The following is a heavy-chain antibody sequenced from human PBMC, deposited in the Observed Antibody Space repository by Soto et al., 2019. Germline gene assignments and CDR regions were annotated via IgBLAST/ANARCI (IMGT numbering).Heavy chain of an antibody. Sequence: PGGSLRLSCAASGFTFSSYSMHWVRQAPGKGLEWVSSISSSSSYIYYADSVKGRFTISRDNAKNSLYLQMNSLRAEDTAVYYCARDLQCLAPRGFDYWGQGTLVTVSS. CDR3: ARDLQCLAPRGFDY. J-gene: IGHJ4*02. D-gene: IGHD6-19*01. V-gene: IGHV3-21*01. CDR2: ISSSSSYI. CDR1: GFTFSSYS.